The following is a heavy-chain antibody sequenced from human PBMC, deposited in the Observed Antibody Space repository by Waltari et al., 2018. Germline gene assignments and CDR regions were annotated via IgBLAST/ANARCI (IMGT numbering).Heavy chain of an antibody. CDR2: INPNNGGT. V-gene: IGHV1-2*02. CDR1: AYSFTAYY. CDR3: AKVTSGAVAFEY. J-gene: IGHJ4*02. Sequence: QVQLVQSGAEVKKPGASVKVSCKASAYSFTAYYMHWMRQAPGQGLEWMGWINPNNGGTDYAQNFQGRVTMTRDTSISTAYMELSRLTSDDTAVYYCAKVTSGAVAFEYWGQGTLVTVSS. D-gene: IGHD6-19*01.